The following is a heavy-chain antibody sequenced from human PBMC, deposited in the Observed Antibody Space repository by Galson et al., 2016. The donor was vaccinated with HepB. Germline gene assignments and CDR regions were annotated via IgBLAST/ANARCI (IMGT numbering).Heavy chain of an antibody. CDR2: INNNEDST. CDR3: VKGSGTRNGH. Sequence: SLRLSCAASGFTFSSYAMHWVRQAPGKGLEYVSAINNNEDSTYYADSVKGRFTISRDNSENTLYLQMSSLRVEDTAVYYCVKGSGTRNGHWGQGTLVTVSS. J-gene: IGHJ4*02. D-gene: IGHD3-10*01. V-gene: IGHV3-64D*08. CDR1: GFTFSSYA.